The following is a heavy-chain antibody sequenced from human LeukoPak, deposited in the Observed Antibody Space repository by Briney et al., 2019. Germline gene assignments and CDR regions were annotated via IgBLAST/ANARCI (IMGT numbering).Heavy chain of an antibody. CDR1: AFTFSDYS. Sequence: SGGSLRLSCAASAFTFSDYSMNWVRQAPGKGLEWISYIDTSSSTIYYADSVMGRFTISRDNAKESLYLQMNSLRDEDTAVYYCAREDDSWGPNNLDLWGQGTMVTVSS. CDR3: AREDDSWGPNNLDL. J-gene: IGHJ3*01. CDR2: IDTSSSTI. V-gene: IGHV3-48*02. D-gene: IGHD7-27*01.